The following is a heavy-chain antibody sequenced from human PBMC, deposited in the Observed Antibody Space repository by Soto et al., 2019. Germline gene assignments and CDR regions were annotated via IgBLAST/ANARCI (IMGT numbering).Heavy chain of an antibody. D-gene: IGHD3-9*01. J-gene: IGHJ5*02. CDR3: ARGFEGYDVLAGYRNNWFDP. Sequence: QVQLVESGGGVVQPGTSLRLSCAASGYTFSAYAIHWVRQAPGKGLQWVAVISYDGINKYVADSLKARFTISRDNSRNTVYLQMNRVSTVDTAVYYCARGFEGYDVLAGYRNNWFDPWGQGTLVTVSS. CDR1: GYTFSAYA. CDR2: ISYDGINK. V-gene: IGHV3-30*17.